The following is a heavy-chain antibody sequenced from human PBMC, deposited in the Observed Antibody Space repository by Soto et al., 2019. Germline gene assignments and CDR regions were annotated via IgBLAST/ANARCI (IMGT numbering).Heavy chain of an antibody. CDR1: GFTFISYA. V-gene: IGHV3-30-3*01. J-gene: IGHJ6*02. Sequence: GGSLRLSCAASGFTFISYAMHWVRQAPGKGLEWVAVISYDGSNKYYADSVKGRFTISRDNSKNTLYLQMNSLRAEDTAVYYCARGDDIVVVPAAIEGYYGMDVWGQGTTVTVSS. CDR3: ARGDDIVVVPAAIEGYYGMDV. CDR2: ISYDGSNK. D-gene: IGHD2-2*01.